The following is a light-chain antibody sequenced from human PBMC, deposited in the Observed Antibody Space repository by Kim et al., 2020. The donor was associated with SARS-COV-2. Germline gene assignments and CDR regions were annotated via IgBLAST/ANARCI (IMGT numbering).Light chain of an antibody. V-gene: IGLV3-1*01. Sequence: SGSPGKTASITWSGNKVGDKYACWYQQKPGQSPVLVIYQDNKRPSGIPERFSGSSSGNTATLTISGTQALDEADYYGQAWDSSTVVFGGGTQLTVL. CDR2: QDN. CDR1: KVGDKY. CDR3: QAWDSSTVV. J-gene: IGLJ2*01.